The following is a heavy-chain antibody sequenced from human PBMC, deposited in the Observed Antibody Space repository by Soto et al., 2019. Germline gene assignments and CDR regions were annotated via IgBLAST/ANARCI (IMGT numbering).Heavy chain of an antibody. D-gene: IGHD2-2*01. CDR1: GGTFSSYT. Sequence: QVQLVQSGAEVKKPGSSVKVSCKASGGTFSSYTISWVRQAPGQGLEWMGRIIPILGIANYAQKFQGRVTITADKSTSTAYMELSSLRSEDTAVYYCARDPDVVVPGGFGYWVQGTLVTVSS. J-gene: IGHJ4*02. CDR2: IIPILGIA. V-gene: IGHV1-69*08. CDR3: ARDPDVVVPGGFGY.